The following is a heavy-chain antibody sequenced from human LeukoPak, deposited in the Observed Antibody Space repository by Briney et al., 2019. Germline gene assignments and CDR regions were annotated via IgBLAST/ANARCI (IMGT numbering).Heavy chain of an antibody. D-gene: IGHD1-14*01. V-gene: IGHV4-39*07. CDR2: VYYDGSA. CDR1: GGSISSSSYY. CDR3: ARLYTETGGDDAFDI. Sequence: PSETLSLTCTVSGGSISSSSYYWGWIRQPPGKGLEWIGSVYYDGSAYYNPSLKSRVTISVDTSKNQFSLKLNSLTAADTAMYYCARLYTETGGDDAFDIWGQGTMVTVSS. J-gene: IGHJ3*02.